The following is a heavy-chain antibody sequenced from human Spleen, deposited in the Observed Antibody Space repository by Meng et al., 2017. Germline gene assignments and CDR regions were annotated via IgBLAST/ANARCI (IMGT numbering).Heavy chain of an antibody. CDR3: ARGPTTMAHDFDY. Sequence: QVQLQRWGAGLLKPSEPLSLTCVVSGGSFCDYYWSWIRQPPGKGLEWIGEINHSGSTNYNPSLESRATISVDTSQNNLSLKLSSVTAADSAVYYCARGPTTMAHDFDYWGQGTLVTVSS. CDR2: INHSGST. CDR1: GGSFCDYY. D-gene: IGHD4-11*01. V-gene: IGHV4-34*01. J-gene: IGHJ4*02.